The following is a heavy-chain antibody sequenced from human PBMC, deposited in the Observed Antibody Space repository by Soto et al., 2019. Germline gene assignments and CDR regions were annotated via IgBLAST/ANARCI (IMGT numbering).Heavy chain of an antibody. D-gene: IGHD6-6*01. CDR2: IKQDGSEK. J-gene: IGHJ4*02. V-gene: IGHV3-7*01. Sequence: PGGSLRLSCAASGFTFSSYWMSWVRQAPGKGLEWVAHIKQDGSEKYYVDSVKGRFTISRDNPKNSLYLQMNSLRAEDTAVYYCARDTSSSSFDSWGQGTLVTVSS. CDR1: GFTFSSYW. CDR3: ARDTSSSSFDS.